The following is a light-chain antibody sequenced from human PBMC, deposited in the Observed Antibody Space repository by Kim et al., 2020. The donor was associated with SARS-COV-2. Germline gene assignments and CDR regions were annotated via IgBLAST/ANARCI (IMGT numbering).Light chain of an antibody. CDR1: DIGTKS. J-gene: IGLJ3*02. Sequence: APGKTATIAFGGDDIGTKSVHWYQQKPGQAPVLVIYYDTDRPSGIPERFSASNSGNTATLTVSRVEAGDEADYYCQVWDSGSDQWVFGGGTQLTVL. CDR2: YDT. CDR3: QVWDSGSDQWV. V-gene: IGLV3-21*04.